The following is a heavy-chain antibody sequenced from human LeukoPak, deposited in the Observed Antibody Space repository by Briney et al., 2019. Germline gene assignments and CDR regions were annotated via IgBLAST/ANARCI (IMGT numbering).Heavy chain of an antibody. Sequence: PGGSLRLSCAASGFTFSSYAMSWVRQAPGKGPEWVSAISSSGGTYYGDSVKGRFTISRDNSKNTLYLQMNSLRAEDTAVYSCAKGPIVFNSGNYYLGTFDIWGQGTMVTVSS. CDR1: GFTFSSYA. CDR3: AKGPIVFNSGNYYLGTFDI. J-gene: IGHJ3*02. D-gene: IGHD1-26*01. CDR2: ISSSGGT. V-gene: IGHV3-23*01.